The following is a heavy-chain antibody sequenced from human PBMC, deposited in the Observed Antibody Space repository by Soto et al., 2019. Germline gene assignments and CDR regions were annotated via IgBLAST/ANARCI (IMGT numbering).Heavy chain of an antibody. CDR2: IYPGDSDT. Sequence: ESLKISFKGSGYSFTSYWIGWVRQMPGKGLEWMGIIYPGDSDTRYSPSFQGQVTISADKSTSTAYLQWSSLKASDTAMYYCARHCSSTSCYSDYYYGMDVWGQGTTVT. D-gene: IGHD2-2*02. CDR1: GYSFTSYW. V-gene: IGHV5-51*01. CDR3: ARHCSSTSCYSDYYYGMDV. J-gene: IGHJ6*02.